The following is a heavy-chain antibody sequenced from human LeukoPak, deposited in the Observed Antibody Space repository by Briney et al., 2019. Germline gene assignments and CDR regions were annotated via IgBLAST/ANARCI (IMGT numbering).Heavy chain of an antibody. D-gene: IGHD6-19*01. CDR1: GGSISSGSYY. CDR3: ARHAGTGYSSGWYSLDAFDI. CDR2: VFYSGTT. J-gene: IGHJ3*02. V-gene: IGHV4-39*01. Sequence: SETLSLTCTVSGGSISSGSYYWGWIRQPPGKGLEWLGTVFYSGTTYYNPSLKSRVTISVDTSKNQFSLKLSSVTAAVTAVYYCARHAGTGYSSGWYSLDAFDIWGQGTMVTVSS.